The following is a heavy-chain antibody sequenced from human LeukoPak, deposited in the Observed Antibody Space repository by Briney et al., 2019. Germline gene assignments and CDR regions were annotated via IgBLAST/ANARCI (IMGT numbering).Heavy chain of an antibody. D-gene: IGHD5-18*01. Sequence: GGSLRLSCAASGYTFSSYCRSWVRQPPGKGLEWVGNIKQDGSEKYYADSAKGRFTISRDNAKNSLYLQMYSLTAEATAVYYCTRRKMTEYSYAYGYFDYWGQGTLVTVSS. CDR2: IKQDGSEK. CDR3: TRRKMTEYSYAYGYFDY. CDR1: GYTFSSYC. J-gene: IGHJ4*02. V-gene: IGHV3-7*01.